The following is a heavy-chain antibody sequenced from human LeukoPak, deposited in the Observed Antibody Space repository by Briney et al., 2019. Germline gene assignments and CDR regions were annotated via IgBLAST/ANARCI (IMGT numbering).Heavy chain of an antibody. CDR2: IYSGGST. J-gene: IGHJ4*02. CDR3: ARLVGDRTIYDY. Sequence: QSGGSLRLSCAASGFTVSSNYMSWVRQAPGKGLEWVSVIYSGGSTYYADSVKGRFTISRDNSKNSLYLQMNSLRVEDTAVYYCARLVGDRTIYDYWGQGTLVTVSS. D-gene: IGHD1-26*01. V-gene: IGHV3-53*01. CDR1: GFTVSSNY.